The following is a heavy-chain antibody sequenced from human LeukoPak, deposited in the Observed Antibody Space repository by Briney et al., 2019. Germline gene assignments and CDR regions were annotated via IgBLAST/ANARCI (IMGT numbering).Heavy chain of an antibody. J-gene: IGHJ6*04. V-gene: IGHV3-23*01. CDR3: AELGITMIGGV. CDR1: GFPFSSHG. CDR2: ISPGGGPT. Sequence: GGSLRLSCAGSGFPFSSHGMNWVRQAPGKGLEWVSGISPGGGPTYYADSVKGRFTISRDDSKNTLYLQMKNLRAEDTAVYYCAELGITMIGGVWGKGTTVTISS. D-gene: IGHD3-10*02.